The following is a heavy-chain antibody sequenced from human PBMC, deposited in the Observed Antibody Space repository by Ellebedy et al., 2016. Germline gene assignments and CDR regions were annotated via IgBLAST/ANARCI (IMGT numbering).Heavy chain of an antibody. CDR3: ARTMGYSQGYLDY. J-gene: IGHJ4*02. CDR2: LHPGDSDA. V-gene: IGHV5-51*01. CDR1: GYSFTSYW. D-gene: IGHD5-18*01. Sequence: GGSLRLSCKGSGYSFTSYWIGWMRQMPGKGLDWMAILHPGDSDARYSPSFQGQVTISADKSISTAYLQWSSLKASDTAMYYCARTMGYSQGYLDYWGQGTLVTVSS.